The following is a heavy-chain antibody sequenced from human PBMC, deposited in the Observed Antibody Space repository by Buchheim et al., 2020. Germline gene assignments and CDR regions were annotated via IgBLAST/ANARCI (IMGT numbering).Heavy chain of an antibody. CDR2: IYYSGST. CDR1: GASMNDYY. V-gene: IGHV4-59*01. Sequence: QVLLQESGPGMVKPSETLSLTCNVSGASMNDYYWSWIRQPPGKGLEWLGYIYYSGSTNYNPSLKSRVTISIDKSKNQFSLRLTSVTAADTAVYYCARFPVQRKPYWGQGIL. J-gene: IGHJ4*02. CDR3: ARFPVQRKPY. D-gene: IGHD5-24*01.